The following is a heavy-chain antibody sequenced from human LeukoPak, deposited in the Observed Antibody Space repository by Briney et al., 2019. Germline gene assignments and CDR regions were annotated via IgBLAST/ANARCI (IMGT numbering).Heavy chain of an antibody. CDR3: ARENDGSGSWTMTYYYYYYMDV. D-gene: IGHD3-10*01. CDR1: GYSISSGYY. J-gene: IGHJ6*03. V-gene: IGHV4-38-2*02. CDR2: IYHSGST. Sequence: SETLSLTCTVSGYSISSGYYWGWIRQPPGKGLEWIASIYHSGSTYYNPSLKSRVTISVDTSKNQFSLRLSSVTAADTAVYYCARENDGSGSWTMTYYYYYYMDVWGKGTTVTVSS.